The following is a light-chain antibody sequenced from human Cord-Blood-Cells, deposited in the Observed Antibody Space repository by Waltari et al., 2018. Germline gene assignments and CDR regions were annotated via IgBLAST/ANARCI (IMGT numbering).Light chain of an antibody. CDR1: KLGDKY. J-gene: IGLJ3*02. V-gene: IGLV3-1*01. CDR3: QAWDSSTAV. Sequence: SYELTQPPSVSVSPGQTARITCSGDKLGDKYACWYQQMPGQSPVLVIYQDSKRPSGIPERFSGSNSGNTATLTISGTQAMDEADYYRQAWDSSTAVFGGGTKLTVL. CDR2: QDS.